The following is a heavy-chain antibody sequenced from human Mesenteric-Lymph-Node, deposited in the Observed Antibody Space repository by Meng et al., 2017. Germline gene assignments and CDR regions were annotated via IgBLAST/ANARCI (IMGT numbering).Heavy chain of an antibody. J-gene: IGHJ2*01. Sequence: QGQLQPGGAGLLKPSETLSLPCAVYGGSLSDYCCHWIRQPPGKGLEWIGEINHSGSTKYNPSLKSRVTISVDTSKNQFSLNLSSVTAADTAVYYCARGYYDSSGYGYWYFDLWGRGTLVTVSS. CDR3: ARGYYDSSGYGYWYFDL. CDR2: INHSGST. CDR1: GGSLSDYC. V-gene: IGHV4-34*02. D-gene: IGHD3-22*01.